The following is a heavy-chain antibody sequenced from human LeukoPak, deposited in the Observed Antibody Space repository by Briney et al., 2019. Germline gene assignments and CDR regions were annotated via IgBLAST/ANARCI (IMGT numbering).Heavy chain of an antibody. D-gene: IGHD6-19*01. V-gene: IGHV3-30*02. J-gene: IGHJ4*02. CDR1: GFNFSSYG. CDR2: IRYDGSNK. Sequence: GGSLRLSCAASGFNFSSYGIHWVRQAPGKGLEWVAFIRYDGSNKYYADSVKGRFTISRDNAKSSLYLQMNSLRAEDTAVYYCAGGTRDSGLKWGPGTSVTVSS. CDR3: AGGTRDSGLK.